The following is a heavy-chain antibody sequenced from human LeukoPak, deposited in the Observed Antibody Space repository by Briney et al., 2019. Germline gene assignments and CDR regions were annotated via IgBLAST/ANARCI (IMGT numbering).Heavy chain of an antibody. CDR3: TRHAMVGGPGYYYGMDV. CDR2: IRSKANSYAT. D-gene: IGHD3-10*02. J-gene: IGHJ6*02. V-gene: IGHV3-73*01. CDR1: GFTFSGSA. Sequence: GGSLRLSCAASGFTFSGSAMHWVRQASGKGLEWVGRIRSKANSYATAYAASVKGRFTISRDGSKNTAYLQMNSLKTEDTAVYYCTRHAMVGGPGYYYGMDVWGQGTTVTVSS.